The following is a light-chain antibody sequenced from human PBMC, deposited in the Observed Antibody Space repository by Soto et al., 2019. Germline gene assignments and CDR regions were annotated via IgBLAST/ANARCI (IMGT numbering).Light chain of an antibody. CDR3: QQYNNWPT. Sequence: EMVLTQSPGTLSLSPGERATLSCRASESVYSTHLAWYQQKPGQAPRLLIYGASTRATGIPARFSGSGSGTEFTLTISSLQSEDFAVYYCQQYNNWPTFGQGAKVDI. J-gene: IGKJ1*01. CDR2: GAS. CDR1: ESVYSTH. V-gene: IGKV3-15*01.